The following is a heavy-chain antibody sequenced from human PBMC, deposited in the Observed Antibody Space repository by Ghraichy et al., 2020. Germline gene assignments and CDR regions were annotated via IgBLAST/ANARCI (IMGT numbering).Heavy chain of an antibody. D-gene: IGHD3-3*01. CDR1: GGSISSYY. CDR3: ARGVDFWSGYSYFDY. Sequence: SQTPSLTCTVSGGSISSYYWSWIRQPPGKGLEWIGYIYYSGSTNYNPSLKSRVTISVDTSKNQFSLKLSSVTAADTAVYYCARGVDFWSGYSYFDYWGQGTLVTVSS. V-gene: IGHV4-59*01. J-gene: IGHJ4*02. CDR2: IYYSGST.